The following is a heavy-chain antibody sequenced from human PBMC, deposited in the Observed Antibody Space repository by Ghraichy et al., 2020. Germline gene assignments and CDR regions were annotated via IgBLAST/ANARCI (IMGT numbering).Heavy chain of an antibody. CDR1: GFSFSSSW. CDR3: ARAATIAGGTIGNDR. D-gene: IGHD2-15*01. V-gene: IGHV3-7*01. Sequence: GGSLSLSCAASGFSFSSSWMSWVRQAPGKGLEWVANIKQDGSAKYYVDSVKGRFTISRDNAKKSLYLEMNSLRAEDTAVYYCARAATIAGGTIGNDRWGQGTLVTVSS. CDR2: IKQDGSAK. J-gene: IGHJ5*02.